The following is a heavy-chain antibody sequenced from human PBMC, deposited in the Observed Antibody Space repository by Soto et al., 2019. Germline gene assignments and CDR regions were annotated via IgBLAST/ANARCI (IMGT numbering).Heavy chain of an antibody. Sequence: PGGSLRLSCAASGFTFSSYSMNWVRQAPGKGLEWVSSISSSSSYIYYADSVKGRFTISRDNAKNSLYLQMNSLRAEDTAVYYCAREMYSDIVVVPAATKHGGLDPWGQGTLVTVSS. V-gene: IGHV3-21*01. CDR3: AREMYSDIVVVPAATKHGGLDP. D-gene: IGHD2-2*01. CDR2: ISSSSSYI. J-gene: IGHJ5*02. CDR1: GFTFSSYS.